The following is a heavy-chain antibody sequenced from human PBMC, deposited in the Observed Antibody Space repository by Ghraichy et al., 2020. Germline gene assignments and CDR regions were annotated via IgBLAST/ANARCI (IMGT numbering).Heavy chain of an antibody. D-gene: IGHD4-11*01. CDR2: ISGTGRNT. CDR3: VRESNSGMDV. Sequence: GGSLRLSCAASGFTFSDYYMSWIRQAPGKGLEWVSYISGTGRNTYYAGSVEGRFTISRDNAKNSLSLPMNSLRAEDTAVYYCVRESNSGMDVWGQGTTVTVSS. J-gene: IGHJ6*02. CDR1: GFTFSDYY. V-gene: IGHV3-11*01.